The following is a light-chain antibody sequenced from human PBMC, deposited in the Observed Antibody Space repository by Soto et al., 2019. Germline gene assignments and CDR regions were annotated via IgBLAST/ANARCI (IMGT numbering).Light chain of an antibody. V-gene: IGKV3-20*01. CDR3: QQYGTSPQT. CDR2: GAY. CDR1: QSVTSTY. Sequence: EIVLTQSPVTLSFSPVEGAILSFIASQSVTSTYLAWYQQRPGQAPRLLIYGAYSRATGIPDRFSGRGSGTDFTLTISRLEPEDFAVYYCQQYGTSPQTFGQGTKVDIK. J-gene: IGKJ1*01.